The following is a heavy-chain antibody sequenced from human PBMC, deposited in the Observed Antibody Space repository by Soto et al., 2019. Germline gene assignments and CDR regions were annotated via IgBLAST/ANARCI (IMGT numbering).Heavy chain of an antibody. CDR1: GGSFSGYY. V-gene: IGHV4-34*01. J-gene: IGHJ5*02. Sequence: QVQLQQWGAGLLKPSETLSLTCAVYGGSFSGYYWSWIRQPPGKGLEWIGEINHSGSTNYNPSLKSRGTISVDTSKNQFSLKLSSVTAADTAVYYCAREGLTIAVAARWFDPWGQGTLVTVSS. CDR2: INHSGST. CDR3: AREGLTIAVAARWFDP. D-gene: IGHD6-19*01.